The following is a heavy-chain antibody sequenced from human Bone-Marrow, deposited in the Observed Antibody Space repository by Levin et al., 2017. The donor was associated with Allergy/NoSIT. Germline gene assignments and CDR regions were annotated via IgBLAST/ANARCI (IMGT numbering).Heavy chain of an antibody. CDR1: GFTFSSYG. Sequence: GESLKISCAASGFTFSSYGMHWVRQAPGKGLEWVAVISYDGSNKYYADSVKGRFTISRDNSKNTLYLQMNSLRAEDTAVYYCAKTGSESGIAAAGTYFDYWGQGTLVTVSS. V-gene: IGHV3-30*18. CDR3: AKTGSESGIAAAGTYFDY. J-gene: IGHJ4*02. CDR2: ISYDGSNK. D-gene: IGHD6-13*01.